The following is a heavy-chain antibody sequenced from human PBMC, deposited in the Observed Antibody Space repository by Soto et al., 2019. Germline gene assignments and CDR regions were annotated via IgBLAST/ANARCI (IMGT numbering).Heavy chain of an antibody. CDR2: NSTYNGNT. CDR1: GYTFTNYG. CDR3: ARVLARYYDFWGGYFEY. Sequence: QVQLVQSGAEVKKPGASVKVSCKASGYTFTNYGISWVRQAHGQGLEWRGWNSTYNGNTNYAQNLQDRVTMTTDTSTSTAYMELSSLRSDDTAVCYCARVLARYYDFWGGYFEYWGQGSLVTVSS. J-gene: IGHJ4*02. D-gene: IGHD3-3*01. V-gene: IGHV1-18*01.